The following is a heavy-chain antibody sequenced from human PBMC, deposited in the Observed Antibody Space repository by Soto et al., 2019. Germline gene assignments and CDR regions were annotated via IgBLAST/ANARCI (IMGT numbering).Heavy chain of an antibody. CDR3: AKGYGGDPHHGWFDP. D-gene: IGHD2-21*02. V-gene: IGHV3-30*18. J-gene: IGHJ5*02. CDR2: ISYDGTNK. CDR1: GFSFSTYG. Sequence: QVQLVESGGGVVQPGRSLRLSCAASGFSFSTYGMHWVRQAPGKGLEWVAIISYDGTNKYYADSVKGRFTISRDNSKNSLYLQMNSLRVEYTDDYYCAKGYGGDPHHGWFDPWGQGTRVTVSS.